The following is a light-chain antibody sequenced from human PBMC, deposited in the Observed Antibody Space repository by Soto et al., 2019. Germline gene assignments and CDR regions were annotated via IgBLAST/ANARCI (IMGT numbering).Light chain of an antibody. Sequence: DIQMTQSPSTLPASVGDRVTITCRASQSISYWLAWYQQKPGRAPKLLIYHASTLESGVPSRFSGSGSGTEFTLTISSLQPDDFASYYCQQYNSYSFGQGTKVEMK. CDR2: HAS. CDR3: QQYNSYS. J-gene: IGKJ1*01. CDR1: QSISYW. V-gene: IGKV1-5*01.